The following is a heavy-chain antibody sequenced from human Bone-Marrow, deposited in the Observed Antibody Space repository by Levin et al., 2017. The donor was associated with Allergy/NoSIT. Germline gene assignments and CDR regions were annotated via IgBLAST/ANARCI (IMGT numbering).Heavy chain of an antibody. J-gene: IGHJ3*02. Sequence: ESLKISCAVYGGSFSGYYWSWIRQPPGKGLEWIGEINHSGSTNYNPSLKSRVTISVDTSKNQFSLKLSSVTAADTAVYYCVSAIGYCSSTSCYGKAFDIWGQGTMVTVSS. CDR3: VSAIGYCSSTSCYGKAFDI. CDR2: INHSGST. CDR1: GGSFSGYY. D-gene: IGHD2-2*01. V-gene: IGHV4-34*01.